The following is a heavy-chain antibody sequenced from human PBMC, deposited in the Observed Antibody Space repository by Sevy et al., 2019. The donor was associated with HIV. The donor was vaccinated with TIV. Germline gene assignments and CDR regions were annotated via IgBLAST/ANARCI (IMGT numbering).Heavy chain of an antibody. J-gene: IGHJ6*02. V-gene: IGHV3-48*01. Sequence: GGSLRLSCAASGFTFSSYSMNWVRQAPGKGLEWVSYISSSSSTIYYADSVKGRFTISRDNAKNSLYLQMNSLRAEDTAVYYCALDDVWSGYHYYYGMDVWGQGTTVTVSS. D-gene: IGHD3-3*01. CDR3: ALDDVWSGYHYYYGMDV. CDR1: GFTFSSYS. CDR2: ISSSSSTI.